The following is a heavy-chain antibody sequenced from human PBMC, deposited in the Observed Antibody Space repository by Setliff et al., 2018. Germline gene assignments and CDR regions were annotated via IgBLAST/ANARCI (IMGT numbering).Heavy chain of an antibody. CDR2: ISHSANK. D-gene: IGHD3-9*01. CDR3: ARHALSFDSAWDV. Sequence: LSLTCTVSGGSISDNNYYWGWIRQSPGKELEWIGGISHSANKYYNPSFKTGVTISVDMSKNQFFLNLDSVTAADTAVYYCARHALSFDSAWDVWGKGTTVTVSS. J-gene: IGHJ6*04. CDR1: GGSISDNNYY. V-gene: IGHV4-39*01.